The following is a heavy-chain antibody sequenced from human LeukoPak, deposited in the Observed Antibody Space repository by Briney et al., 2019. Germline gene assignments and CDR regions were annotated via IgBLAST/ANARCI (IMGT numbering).Heavy chain of an antibody. Sequence: SETLSLTCTVSGGSISSYYWSWIRQPAGKGLEWIGRIYTSGSTNYNPSLKSRVTMSVDTSKNQFSLKLSSVTAADTAVYYCARDNYYGSGSYYRPPNYYYYYGMDVWGQGTTVTVSS. J-gene: IGHJ6*02. CDR2: IYTSGST. D-gene: IGHD3-10*01. CDR3: ARDNYYGSGSYYRPPNYYYYYGMDV. V-gene: IGHV4-4*07. CDR1: GGSISSYY.